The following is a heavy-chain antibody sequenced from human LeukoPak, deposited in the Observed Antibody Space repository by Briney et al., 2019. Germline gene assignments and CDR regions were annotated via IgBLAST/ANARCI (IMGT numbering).Heavy chain of an antibody. CDR1: GFTFSNYS. Sequence: PGGSLRLSCAASGFTFSNYSMNWVRQAPGKGLEWVSSISSSSYIYYADSVKGRFTISRDNAKNSLYLQMNSLRAEDTAVYYCASGYSSGWFDYWGQGTLVTVSS. CDR2: ISSSSYI. J-gene: IGHJ4*02. CDR3: ASGYSSGWFDY. D-gene: IGHD6-19*01. V-gene: IGHV3-21*04.